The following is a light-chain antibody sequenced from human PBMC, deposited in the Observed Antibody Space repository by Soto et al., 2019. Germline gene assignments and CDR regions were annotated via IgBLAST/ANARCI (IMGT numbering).Light chain of an antibody. CDR3: HQRQSWPRT. J-gene: IGKJ1*01. Sequence: EIVLTQSPATLSSSPGETATLSCRTSQYVGTRLAWYQHKPGQAPRLLIYYTSNRATGIPARFSGSGSGTDFTLTIISLAPEEFAIYYCHQRQSWPRTFGQGTKVDIK. CDR2: YTS. V-gene: IGKV3-11*01. CDR1: QYVGTR.